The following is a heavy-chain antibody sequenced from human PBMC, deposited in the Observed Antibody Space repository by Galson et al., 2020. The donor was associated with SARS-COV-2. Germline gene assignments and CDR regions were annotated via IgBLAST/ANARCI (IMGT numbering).Heavy chain of an antibody. CDR2: IYYSGST. J-gene: IGHJ6*02. CDR1: GGSVSSGSYY. CDR3: ARFRVKGSGSYYNRAHSYYGMDD. V-gene: IGHV4-61*01. Sequence: SETLFLTCTVPGGSVSSGSYYWSWIRQPPGKGLEWIGYIYYSGSTNYNPSLKSRVTISVDTSKNRFSLKLSSVTAADTAVYYCARFRVKGSGSYYNRAHSYYGMDDWGQETTVTVSS. D-gene: IGHD3-10*01.